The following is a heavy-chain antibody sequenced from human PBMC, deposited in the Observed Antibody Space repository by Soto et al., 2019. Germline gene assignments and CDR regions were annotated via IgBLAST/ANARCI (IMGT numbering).Heavy chain of an antibody. Sequence: PGGSLRLSCAASGFTFSSYAMSWVRQAPGKGLEWVSAISGSGGSTYYADSVKGRFTISRDNSKNTLYLQMNSLRAEDTAVYYCAKDSSATIVVVIRAFDDWGQGTLVTVSS. CDR3: AKDSSATIVVVIRAFDD. J-gene: IGHJ4*02. V-gene: IGHV3-23*01. CDR1: GFTFSSYA. D-gene: IGHD3-22*01. CDR2: ISGSGGST.